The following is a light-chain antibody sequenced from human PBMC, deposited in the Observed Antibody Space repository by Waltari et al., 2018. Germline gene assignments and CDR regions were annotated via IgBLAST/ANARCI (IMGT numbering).Light chain of an antibody. Sequence: DIQMTQSPSSLSASVGDRVTITCRASQSISSYLNWYQKKPGTAPKLLIYAASSLQSGVPSRFSGSGSGTDFTLTISSLQPGDFATYYCQQSYSTPRTFGQGTKVEIK. CDR2: AAS. CDR3: QQSYSTPRT. V-gene: IGKV1-39*01. CDR1: QSISSY. J-gene: IGKJ1*01.